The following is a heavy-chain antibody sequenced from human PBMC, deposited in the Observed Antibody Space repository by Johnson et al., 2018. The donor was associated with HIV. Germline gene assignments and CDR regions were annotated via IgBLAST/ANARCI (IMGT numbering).Heavy chain of an antibody. CDR2: MNSDGSST. J-gene: IGHJ3*02. CDR3: ARGGIRGYSYGPGAFDI. Sequence: MQLVESGGGLVQPGGSLTLSCAASGFTFSHYWMHWVRQAPGKGLVWVSRMNSDGSSTTYADSVKGRFTISRDNSKNTLYLQMNSLRAEDTAVYYCARGGIRGYSYGPGAFDIWGQGTMVTVSS. V-gene: IGHV3-74*03. CDR1: GFTFSHYW. D-gene: IGHD5-18*01.